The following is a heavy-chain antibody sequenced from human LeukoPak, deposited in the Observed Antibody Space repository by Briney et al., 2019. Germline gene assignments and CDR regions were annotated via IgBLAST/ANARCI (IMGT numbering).Heavy chain of an antibody. CDR1: GGSFSGYY. D-gene: IGHD3-22*01. V-gene: IGHV4-34*01. Sequence: SETLSLTCAVYGGSFSGYYWSWIRQPQGKGLDWIGEINHSGSTNYNPSLKSRVTISVDTSKNQFSLKLSSVTAADTAVYYCARGRITMIVVVTDNWFDPWGQGTLVTVSS. J-gene: IGHJ5*02. CDR3: ARGRITMIVVVTDNWFDP. CDR2: INHSGST.